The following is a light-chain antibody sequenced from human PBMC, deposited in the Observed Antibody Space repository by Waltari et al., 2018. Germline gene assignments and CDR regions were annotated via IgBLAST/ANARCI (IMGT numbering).Light chain of an antibody. J-gene: IGLJ3*02. CDR1: RSDVGFYNY. Sequence: QSALTQPASVSGSPGQSITISCPGTRSDVGFYNYVSWYQQHPGKAPKLMIYDVSERPSGVSNRFSGSKSGNTASLTISGLQAEDEAYYYCNSYAGSSSWVFGGGTKLTVL. CDR3: NSYAGSSSWV. V-gene: IGLV2-14*01. CDR2: DVS.